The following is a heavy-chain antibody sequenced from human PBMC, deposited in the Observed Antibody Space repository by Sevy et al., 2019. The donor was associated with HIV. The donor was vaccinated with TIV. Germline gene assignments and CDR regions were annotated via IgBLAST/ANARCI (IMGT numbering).Heavy chain of an antibody. D-gene: IGHD1-20*01. V-gene: IGHV4-59*01. CDR1: GGSMNLYY. CDR3: ARVGFNWNDVDY. CDR2: IYYSGST. J-gene: IGHJ4*02. Sequence: SETLSLTCSVSGGSMNLYYWSWIRQPPGKGLEWIGFIYYSGSTNYNPSLKRRVTISVDTSENQFSLKLSSVTAADTAVYYCARVGFNWNDVDYWGQGTLVTVSS.